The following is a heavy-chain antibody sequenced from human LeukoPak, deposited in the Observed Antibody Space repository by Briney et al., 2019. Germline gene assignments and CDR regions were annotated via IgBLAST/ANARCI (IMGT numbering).Heavy chain of an antibody. D-gene: IGHD6-19*01. J-gene: IGHJ4*02. Sequence: QPGGSLRLSCAASGFTFRSFGMSWVRQAPGKGLEWVSSISGSGDSTYYADSVKGRFTISRDNAKNSLYLQMNSLRAEDTAVYYCARGAYTGGAVAGHFDYWGQGTLVTVSS. CDR3: ARGAYTGGAVAGHFDY. CDR2: ISGSGDST. V-gene: IGHV3-23*01. CDR1: GFTFRSFG.